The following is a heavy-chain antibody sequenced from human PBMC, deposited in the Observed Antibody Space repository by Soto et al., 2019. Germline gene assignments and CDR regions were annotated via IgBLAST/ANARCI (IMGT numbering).Heavy chain of an antibody. CDR3: ARSSSGYCSGGSCYGLDY. J-gene: IGHJ4*02. Sequence: QVQLVQSGAEVKKPGSSVKVSCKASGGTFSSYAISWVRQAPGQGLEWMGGIIPIFGTVNYAQKFQGRVTITADQSTSTAYMELSSLRSEDTAVYYCARSSSGYCSGGSCYGLDYWGQGTLVTVSS. CDR1: GGTFSSYA. V-gene: IGHV1-69*01. CDR2: IIPIFGTV. D-gene: IGHD2-15*01.